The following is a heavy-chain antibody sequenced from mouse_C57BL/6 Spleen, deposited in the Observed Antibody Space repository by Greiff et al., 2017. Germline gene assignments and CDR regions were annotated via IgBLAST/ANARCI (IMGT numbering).Heavy chain of an antibody. V-gene: IGHV7-3*01. Sequence: EVKLMESGGGLVQPGGSLSLSCAASGFTFTDYYMSWVRQPPGKALEWLGFIRNKANGYTTEYSASVKGRFTISRDNSQSILYLQMNALRAEDSATYYCASPGSSGSWFAYWGQGTLVTVSA. CDR3: ASPGSSGSWFAY. CDR2: IRNKANGYTT. CDR1: GFTFTDYY. J-gene: IGHJ3*01. D-gene: IGHD3-2*02.